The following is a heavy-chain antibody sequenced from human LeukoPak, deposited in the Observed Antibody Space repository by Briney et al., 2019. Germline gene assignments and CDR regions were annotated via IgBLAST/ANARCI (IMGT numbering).Heavy chain of an antibody. CDR1: GFTFSSYA. J-gene: IGHJ6*02. Sequence: PGGSLRLSCAAPGFTFSSYAISWVRQAPGKGLEWVSAISGSGGSTYYADSVKGRFTISRDNSKNTLYLQMNSLRAEDTAVYYCAKDIQILWFGELLYPGDDYYGMDVWGQGTTVTVSS. CDR3: AKDIQILWFGELLYPGDDYYGMDV. CDR2: ISGSGGST. V-gene: IGHV3-23*01. D-gene: IGHD3-10*01.